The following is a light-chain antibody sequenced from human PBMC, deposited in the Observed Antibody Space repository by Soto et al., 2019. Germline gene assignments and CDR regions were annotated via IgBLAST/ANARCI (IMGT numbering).Light chain of an antibody. CDR3: SSYAAGSVV. J-gene: IGLJ2*01. V-gene: IGLV2-23*01. Sequence: QSALTQPASVSESPGQSITISCTGTSSDFESYNFVSWYQQHPGKAPTLIIYEGSKRPSGISNRFSGSKSRTTASLTISGLQTEDEADYYCSSYAAGSVVFGGGTQLTVL. CDR2: EGS. CDR1: SSDFESYNF.